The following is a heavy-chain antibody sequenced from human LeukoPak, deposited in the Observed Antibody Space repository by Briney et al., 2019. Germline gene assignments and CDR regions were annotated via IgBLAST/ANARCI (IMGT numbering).Heavy chain of an antibody. D-gene: IGHD3-22*01. CDR3: ASRDYYDSSGYSDAFDI. Sequence: SETLSLTCAVYGGSLSGYYWSWIRQPPGKGLEWIGEINHSGSTNYNPSLKSRVTISVDTSQNQFSLKLSSVTAADTAVYYCASRDYYDSSGYSDAFDIWGQGTMVTVSS. J-gene: IGHJ3*02. V-gene: IGHV4-34*01. CDR1: GGSLSGYY. CDR2: INHSGST.